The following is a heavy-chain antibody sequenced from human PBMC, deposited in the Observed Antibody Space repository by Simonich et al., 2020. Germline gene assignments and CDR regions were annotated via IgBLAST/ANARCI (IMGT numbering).Heavy chain of an antibody. J-gene: IGHJ3*01. CDR1: GFTFSSYA. V-gene: IGHV3-23*01. D-gene: IGHD2-21*01. Sequence: EVQLLESGGGLVQPGGSLRLSCAASGFTFSSYAMSWVRQAPGKGLEGVAAIIVSGGSTSYADSVKGRFTISRDNSKNTLYLQMNSLRAEDTAVYYCAKEVSSGFISGWGQGTMVTVSS. CDR2: IIVSGGST. CDR3: AKEVSSGFISG.